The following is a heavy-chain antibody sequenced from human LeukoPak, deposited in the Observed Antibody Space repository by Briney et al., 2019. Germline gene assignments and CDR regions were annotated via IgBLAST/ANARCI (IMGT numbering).Heavy chain of an antibody. CDR1: GFTFSSYA. D-gene: IGHD7-27*01. Sequence: GGSLRLSCAASGFTFSSYAMHWVRQAPGKGLEWVAVISYDGSNKYYADSVKGRFTISRDNSKNTLYLQMNSLRAEDTAAYYCAKDLGYYYGMDVWGQGTTVTVSS. CDR3: AKDLGYYYGMDV. V-gene: IGHV3-30-3*01. J-gene: IGHJ6*02. CDR2: ISYDGSNK.